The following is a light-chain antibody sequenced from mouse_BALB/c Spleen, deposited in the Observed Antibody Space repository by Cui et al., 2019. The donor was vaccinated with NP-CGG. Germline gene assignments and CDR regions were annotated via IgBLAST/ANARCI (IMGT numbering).Light chain of an antibody. CDR3: QQWISNPLT. V-gene: IGKV4-79*01. J-gene: IGKJ5*01. CDR1: SSVSSSY. CDR2: SIS. Sequence: QIVLTQSPAIMSASPGERVTMTCSACSSVSSSYLYWYQQKSGSSPKLWIYSISNLASGVPARFSGSGSGTSYSLTINSMEAEDAATYYCQQWISNPLTFGAGTKLELK.